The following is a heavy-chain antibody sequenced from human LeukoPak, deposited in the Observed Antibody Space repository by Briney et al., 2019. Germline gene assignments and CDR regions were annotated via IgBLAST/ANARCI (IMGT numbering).Heavy chain of an antibody. V-gene: IGHV1-8*01. CDR1: GYTFTSYE. CDR2: MNPNSGNT. J-gene: IGHJ6*03. D-gene: IGHD1-26*01. CDR3: ARIDTELVGATSSLYYYYYMDV. Sequence: ASVKVSCKASGYTFTSYEINWVRQATGQELEGMGWMNPNSGNTGYAQKFQGRVTMTRNTSINTAYMELSSLRSEDTAVYYCARIDTELVGATSSLYYYYYMDVWGKGTTVTVSS.